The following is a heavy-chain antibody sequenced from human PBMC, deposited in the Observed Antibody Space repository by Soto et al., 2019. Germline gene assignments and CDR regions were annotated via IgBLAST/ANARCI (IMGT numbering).Heavy chain of an antibody. Sequence: QVQLVQSGAEVKKPGSSVKVSCKASGGTFSSYTITWVRQAPGQGLEWLGRIIPIFGVTNYAQKFQDRVTITADRSRTTADMELSRLRSEDTAVYYCVRDWESTTQTWGFGDSWGQGTLVTVSS. CDR1: GGTFSSYT. J-gene: IGHJ4*02. CDR2: IIPIFGVT. V-gene: IGHV1-69*08. CDR3: VRDWESTTQTWGFGDS. D-gene: IGHD1-1*01.